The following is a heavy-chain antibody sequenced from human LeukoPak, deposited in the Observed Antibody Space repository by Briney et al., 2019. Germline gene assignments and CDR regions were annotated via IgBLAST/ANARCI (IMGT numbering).Heavy chain of an antibody. CDR1: GGSISSSSYY. CDR3: ARLEVAGINDY. Sequence: PSETLSLTCTVSGGSISSSSYYWGWLRQPPGKGLEWIGSIYYSGRTYYNPSLKSRVTISVDTSKNQYSLKLSSVTAADTAVYYCARLEVAGINDYWGQGTLVTVSS. V-gene: IGHV4-39*01. J-gene: IGHJ4*02. D-gene: IGHD6-19*01. CDR2: IYYSGRT.